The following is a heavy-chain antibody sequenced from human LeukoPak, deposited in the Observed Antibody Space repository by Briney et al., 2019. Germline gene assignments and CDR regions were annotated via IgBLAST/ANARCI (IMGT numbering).Heavy chain of an antibody. J-gene: IGHJ3*01. CDR1: GYSFTNYW. D-gene: IGHD2-15*01. Sequence: GESLKISCKASGYSFTNYWIGWGRQMPGKGLEWIGLIYPGDSDTRYCPSFQGQVTISADKSISTASLQWSSLQASDTAIYYCAVPARCSGGACYSRDAFDFWGQGTMVTVSS. V-gene: IGHV5-51*01. CDR3: AVPARCSGGACYSRDAFDF. CDR2: IYPGDSDT.